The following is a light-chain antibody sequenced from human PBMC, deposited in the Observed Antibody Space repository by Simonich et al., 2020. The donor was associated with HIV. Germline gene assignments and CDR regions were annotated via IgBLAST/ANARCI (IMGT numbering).Light chain of an antibody. V-gene: IGLV2-14*01. J-gene: IGLJ3*02. CDR3: SSYTSSRTLV. Sequence: QSALTQPASVSGSPGQSITISCTGTSSDVGGYNYVSWYQQHPGKAPKLMIYDVSKRPSGVSKLFSGSKSGNTASLTISGLQAEDEADYYCSSYTSSRTLVFGGGTKLTVL. CDR2: DVS. CDR1: SSDVGGYNY.